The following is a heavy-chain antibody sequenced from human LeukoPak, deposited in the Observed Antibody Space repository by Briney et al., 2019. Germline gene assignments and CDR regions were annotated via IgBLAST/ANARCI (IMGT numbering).Heavy chain of an antibody. D-gene: IGHD5-18*01. CDR1: GFTFSDYS. CDR3: ARSNMDTAMITRSIGV. V-gene: IGHV3-21*01. CDR2: ISSSTYI. J-gene: IGHJ4*02. Sequence: GGSLRLSCAASGFTFSDYSMNWVRQAPGKGLEWVSSISSSTYIFYADSLKGRFTISRDNAKNSLYLQMDSLRAEDTAVYYCARSNMDTAMITRSIGVWGQGTLVTASS.